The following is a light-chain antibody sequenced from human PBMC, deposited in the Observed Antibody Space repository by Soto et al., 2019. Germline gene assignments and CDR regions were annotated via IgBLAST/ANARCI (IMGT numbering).Light chain of an antibody. CDR2: SHN. CDR1: RSNIGSNT. Sequence: QSVLTQPPSASGTPGQRVTISCSGGRSNIGSNTVNWYQQLPGTAPQLLIYSHNQRPSGVPDRFSGSKSGTSASLAISGLQSEDEADYYCAAWDDSVNGPVFGGGTKVTV. V-gene: IGLV1-44*01. J-gene: IGLJ3*02. CDR3: AAWDDSVNGPV.